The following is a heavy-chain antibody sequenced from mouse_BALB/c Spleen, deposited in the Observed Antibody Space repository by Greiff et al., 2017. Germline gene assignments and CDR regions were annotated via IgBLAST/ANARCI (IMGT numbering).Heavy chain of an antibody. CDR2: ISSGSSTI. V-gene: IGHV5-17*02. CDR3: ARGGITTATDAMDY. Sequence: EVKLVESGGGLVQPGGSRKLSCAASGFTFSSFGMHWVRQAPEKGLEWVAYISSGSSTIYYADTVKGRFTISRDNPKNTLFLQMTSLRSVDTAMYYCARGGITTATDAMDYWGQGTSVTVSS. D-gene: IGHD1-2*01. CDR1: GFTFSSFG. J-gene: IGHJ4*01.